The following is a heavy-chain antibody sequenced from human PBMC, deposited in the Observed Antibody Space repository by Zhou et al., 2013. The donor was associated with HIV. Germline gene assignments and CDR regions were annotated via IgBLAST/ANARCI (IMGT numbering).Heavy chain of an antibody. Sequence: QVQLVQSGAEVKKPGSSVKVSCKASGGTFSSYAISWVRQAPGQGLEWMGKMNSDGNGAYAQKFQDRITMTRDLSTTTVYMHLRRLKSEDTAVYYCTKDEVPATETGISFKHWGQGTLVTVSS. J-gene: IGHJ1*01. CDR1: GGTFSSYA. V-gene: IGHV1-69*04. CDR2: MNSDGNG. CDR3: TKDEVPATETGISFKH. D-gene: IGHD2-2*01.